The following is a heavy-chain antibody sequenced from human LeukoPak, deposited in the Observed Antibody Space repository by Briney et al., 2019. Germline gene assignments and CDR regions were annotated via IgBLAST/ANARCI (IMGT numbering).Heavy chain of an antibody. CDR1: GFTFSSCA. CDR2: VSGSGDNT. Sequence: GGSLRLSCGASGFTFSSCAMTWVRQAPGKGLEWVSAVSGSGDNTYYADSVKGRFTISRDNSKTTLNLQMNSLRAEDTAVYYCAKGIGLAVAGLHYWGQGTLVTVSS. D-gene: IGHD6-19*01. CDR3: AKGIGLAVAGLHY. V-gene: IGHV3-23*01. J-gene: IGHJ4*02.